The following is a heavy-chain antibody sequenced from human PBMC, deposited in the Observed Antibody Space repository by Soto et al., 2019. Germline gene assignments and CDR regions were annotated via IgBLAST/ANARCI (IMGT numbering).Heavy chain of an antibody. CDR3: ARHEGSRYYDILTGYSYFDY. V-gene: IGHV4-39*01. J-gene: IGHJ4*02. Sequence: SETLSLTCTVSGVTIISSSYYWGWIRKPPGKGLEWIGSIYYSGSTYYNPSLKSRVTISVDTSKNQFSLKLSSVTAADTAVYYCARHEGSRYYDILTGYSYFDYWGQGTLVPVSS. D-gene: IGHD3-9*01. CDR1: GVTIISSSYY. CDR2: IYYSGST.